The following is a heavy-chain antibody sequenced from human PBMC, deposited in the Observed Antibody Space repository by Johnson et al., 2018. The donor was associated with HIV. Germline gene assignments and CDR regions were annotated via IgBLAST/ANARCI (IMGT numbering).Heavy chain of an antibody. V-gene: IGHV3-30*04. CDR1: GFTFSSYA. Sequence: QVQLVESGGGLVQPGGSLRLSCAASGFTFSSYAMHWVRQAPGKGLEWVAVISYDGSNKYYADSVKGRFTISRDNSKNTLYLQMNSLRAEDTALYYCAKDRTKDYGDYSGDAFDIWGQGTMVTVSS. CDR2: ISYDGSNK. D-gene: IGHD4-17*01. CDR3: AKDRTKDYGDYSGDAFDI. J-gene: IGHJ3*02.